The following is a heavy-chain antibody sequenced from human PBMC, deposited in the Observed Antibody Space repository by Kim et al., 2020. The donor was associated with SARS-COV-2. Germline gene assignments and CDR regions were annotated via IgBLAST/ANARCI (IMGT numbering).Heavy chain of an antibody. Sequence: DAVKGRFTNSRDNSKNTLYLQMNSLKAEDTAVYYCAKELFGVVITGWFDPWGQGTLVTVSS. V-gene: IGHV3-23*01. J-gene: IGHJ5*02. D-gene: IGHD3-3*01. CDR3: AKELFGVVITGWFDP.